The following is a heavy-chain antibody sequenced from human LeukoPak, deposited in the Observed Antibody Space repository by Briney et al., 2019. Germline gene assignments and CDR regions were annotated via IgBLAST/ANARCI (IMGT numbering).Heavy chain of an antibody. D-gene: IGHD3-10*01. J-gene: IGHJ3*02. Sequence: ASVKVSCKASGYTFTGYYMHWVRQAPGQGLEWMGWINPNSGGTNYAQKFRGWVTMTRDTSISTAYMELRSLRSDDTAVYYCAKLTGYGSGPLDAFDIWGQGTMVTVSS. CDR1: GYTFTGYY. CDR3: AKLTGYGSGPLDAFDI. CDR2: INPNSGGT. V-gene: IGHV1-2*04.